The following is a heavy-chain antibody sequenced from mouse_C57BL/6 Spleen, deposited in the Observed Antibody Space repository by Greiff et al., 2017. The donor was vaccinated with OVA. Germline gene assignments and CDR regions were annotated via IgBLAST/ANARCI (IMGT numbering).Heavy chain of an antibody. CDR1: GYTFTSYW. CDR3: ARCRYDYDVEYYYAMDY. Sequence: QVQLQQPGTELVKPGASVKLSCKASGYTFTSYWMHWVKQRPGQGLEWIGNINPSNGGTNYNEKFKSKATLTVDKSSSTAYMQLSSLTSEDSAVYYCARCRYDYDVEYYYAMDYWGQGTSVTVSS. CDR2: INPSNGGT. J-gene: IGHJ4*01. D-gene: IGHD2-4*01. V-gene: IGHV1-53*01.